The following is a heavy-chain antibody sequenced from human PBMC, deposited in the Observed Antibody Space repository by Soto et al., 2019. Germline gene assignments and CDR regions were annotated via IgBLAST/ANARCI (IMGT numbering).Heavy chain of an antibody. CDR2: IKSKTDGGTT. Sequence: EVQLVESGGGLVKPGGSLRLSCAASGVTFSNAWMNWVRQAPGKGLEWVGRIKSKTDGGTTDYAAPVKGRFTISRDDSKNTLYLQMNSLETEDTAVYYCAADRCLNGVCYLGWWWVQGTLVTVSS. V-gene: IGHV3-15*07. J-gene: IGHJ4*02. CDR1: GVTFSNAW. D-gene: IGHD2-8*01. CDR3: AADRCLNGVCYLGWW.